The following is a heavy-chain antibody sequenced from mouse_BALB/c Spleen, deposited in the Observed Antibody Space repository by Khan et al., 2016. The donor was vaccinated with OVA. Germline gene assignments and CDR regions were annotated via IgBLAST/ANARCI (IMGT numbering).Heavy chain of an antibody. CDR3: ARGRYGRFAY. J-gene: IGHJ3*01. Sequence: QVQLKESGAELVKPGASVTLSCKASGYTFTSYDINWVRQRPEQGLEWIGWTFPGDGSTKYNEKFKGRATRTNDQSSSTAYMHLSRLTTEDHDVYFYARGRYGRFAYWGQETLVTVSA. D-gene: IGHD2-14*01. V-gene: IGHV1-85*01. CDR2: TFPGDGST. CDR1: GYTFTSYD.